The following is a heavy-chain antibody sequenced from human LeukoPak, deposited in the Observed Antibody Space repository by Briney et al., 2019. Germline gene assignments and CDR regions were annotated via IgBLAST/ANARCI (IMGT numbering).Heavy chain of an antibody. CDR2: IYCIGST. V-gene: IGHV4-59*01. CDR3: ARDQTTVTSRYSDL. CDR1: GASISNYY. D-gene: IGHD4-17*01. Sequence: SETLSLTCTVSGASISNYYWSWIRQPPGKGLEWIGYIYCIGSTNYNPSLKSRVTFSVDTSKNQFSLKLNSVTAADTAVSYCARDQTTVTSRYSDLWGRGTLVTVSS. J-gene: IGHJ2*01.